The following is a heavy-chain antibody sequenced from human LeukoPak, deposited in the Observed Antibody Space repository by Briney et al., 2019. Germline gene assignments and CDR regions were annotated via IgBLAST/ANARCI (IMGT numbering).Heavy chain of an antibody. J-gene: IGHJ4*02. CDR1: GGSFSGYY. CDR2: INHSGST. D-gene: IGHD3-9*01. V-gene: IGHV4-34*01. CDR3: ARHVRLRYFDWLSSGVDY. Sequence: PSETLSLTCAVYGGSFSGYYWSWIRQPPGKGLEWIGEINHSGSTNYNPSLKSRVTISVDTSKDQFSLKLSSVTAADTAVYYCARHVRLRYFDWLSSGVDYWGQGTLVTVSS.